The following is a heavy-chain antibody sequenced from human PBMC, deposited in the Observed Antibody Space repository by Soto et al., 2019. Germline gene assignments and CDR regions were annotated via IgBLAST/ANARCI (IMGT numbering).Heavy chain of an antibody. D-gene: IGHD3-10*01. CDR1: GVTFNNSA. J-gene: IGHJ4*02. V-gene: IGHV3-23*01. CDR2: ISGGGDTT. Sequence: RSLRLSCEASGVTFNNSAMTWVRQAPGKGLEWVSAISGGGDTTSYADSVKGRFTVSRDGSKNTLYLQMSSLRAEDTALYYCAKGRGGSGSLTPRVDFWGQGTLVTVSS. CDR3: AKGRGGSGSLTPRVDF.